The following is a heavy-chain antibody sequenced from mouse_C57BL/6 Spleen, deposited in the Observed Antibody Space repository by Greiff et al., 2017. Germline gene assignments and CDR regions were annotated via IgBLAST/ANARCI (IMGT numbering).Heavy chain of an antibody. D-gene: IGHD1-1*01. CDR2: IDPSASYT. Sequence: QVQLQQPGAELVRPGTSVKLSCKASGYTFTSYWMHWVKQRPGQGLEWIGVIDPSASYTNYNQKFKGKATLTVDTSSSTAYMQLSSLTSADSAVYYCARDDGSSHYYAMDYWGQGTSGTVSS. J-gene: IGHJ4*01. V-gene: IGHV1-59*01. CDR1: GYTFTSYW. CDR3: ARDDGSSHYYAMDY.